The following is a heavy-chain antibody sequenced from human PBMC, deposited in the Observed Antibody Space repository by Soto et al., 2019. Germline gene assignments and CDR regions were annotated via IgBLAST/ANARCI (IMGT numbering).Heavy chain of an antibody. CDR1: GYTFTRYG. CDR3: ARGGYGDYQADP. Sequence: QVQLVQSGAEVKKPGASVKVSCKASGYTFTRYGISWVRQAPGQGLEWMGWISAYNRNTNYAQKLQGRVTMTTDTATSRAYMELKSLTSDDTAVYYCARGGYGDYQADPWGEGTLVTVCS. J-gene: IGHJ5*02. D-gene: IGHD4-17*01. CDR2: ISAYNRNT. V-gene: IGHV1-18*01.